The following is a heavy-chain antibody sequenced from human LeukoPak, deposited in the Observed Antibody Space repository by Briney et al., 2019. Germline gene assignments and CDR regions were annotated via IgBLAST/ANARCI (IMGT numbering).Heavy chain of an antibody. Sequence: SETLSLTCTVSGGSISIYYWSWIRQPPANGLEWIGYIYYSGSNNYNPSLKSRVTISLHTSKNQFSLKLSSVTAADTAVYYCARVRGYSYGDLFVEDAFDIWGQGTMVTVSS. CDR3: ARVRGYSYGDLFVEDAFDI. J-gene: IGHJ3*02. CDR1: GGSISIYY. D-gene: IGHD5-18*01. CDR2: IYYSGSN. V-gene: IGHV4-59*01.